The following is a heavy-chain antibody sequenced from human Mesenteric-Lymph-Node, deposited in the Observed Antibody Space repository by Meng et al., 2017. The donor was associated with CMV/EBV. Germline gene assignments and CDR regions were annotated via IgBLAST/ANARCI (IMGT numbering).Heavy chain of an antibody. J-gene: IGHJ4*02. CDR3: ARSEALSGYWDY. Sequence: KVSCKDSGDFFTTYWIGWVRQMPGKGLEWMGSIYPGDSDTRYSPSFQGQVTISADKSISTAYLQWSSLKASDTAMYYCARSEALSGYWDYWGQGTLVTVSS. CDR2: IYPGDSDT. D-gene: IGHD3-9*01. V-gene: IGHV5-51*01. CDR1: GDFFTTYW.